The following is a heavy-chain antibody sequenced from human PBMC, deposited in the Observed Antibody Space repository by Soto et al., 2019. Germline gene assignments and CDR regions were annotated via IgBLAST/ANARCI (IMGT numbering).Heavy chain of an antibody. CDR3: GKVVVGATGHTDSDS. D-gene: IGHD2-15*01. CDR1: GGSIYRSGYY. CDR2: IDYNVVT. V-gene: IGHV4-39*01. J-gene: IGHJ4*02. Sequence: QVQLQESGPGLVKPSETLSLTCTVSGGSIYRSGYYWGWIRQPPGRGLEWIGTIDYNVVTYSNPSLKRRVTISRDTSKNQFSLKLTSVTAADTALYYCGKVVVGATGHTDSDSWGPGTLVAVSS.